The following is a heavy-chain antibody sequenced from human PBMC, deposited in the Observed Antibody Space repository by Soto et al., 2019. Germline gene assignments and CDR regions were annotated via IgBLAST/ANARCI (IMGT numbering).Heavy chain of an antibody. V-gene: IGHV1-69*01. J-gene: IGHJ5*02. CDR3: ARDNGAYCGGDCYSNWFDP. CDR2: IIPIFGTA. CDR1: GGTFSSYA. Sequence: QVHLVQSGAEVKKPGSSVKVSCKASGGTFSSYAISWVRQAPGQGLEWMGGIIPIFGTANYAQKFQGRVTITADESTCTADMEKSSMRSEDTAVYYCARDNGAYCGGDCYSNWFDPWGQGPLVTVSS. D-gene: IGHD2-21*02.